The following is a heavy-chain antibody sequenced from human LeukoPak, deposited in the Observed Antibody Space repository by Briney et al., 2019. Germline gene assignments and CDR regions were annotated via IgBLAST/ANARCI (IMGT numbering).Heavy chain of an antibody. D-gene: IGHD3-22*01. CDR1: GGSISSGGYY. CDR3: ARVYYDSSGYRYYYYMDV. CDR2: IYYSGST. J-gene: IGHJ6*03. Sequence: SETLSLTCTVSGGSISSGGYYWSWIRQHPGKGLEWIGYIYYSGSTNYNPSLKSRVTISVDTSKNQFPLKLSSVTAADTAVYYCARVYYDSSGYRYYYYMDVWGKGTTVTVSS. V-gene: IGHV4-61*08.